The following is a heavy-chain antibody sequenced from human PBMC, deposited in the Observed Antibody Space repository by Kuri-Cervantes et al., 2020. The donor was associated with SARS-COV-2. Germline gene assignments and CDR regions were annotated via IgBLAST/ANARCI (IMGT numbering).Heavy chain of an antibody. Sequence: GESLKISCAASGFTFSSYWMHWVRQAPGKGLVWVSRINSDGSSTSYADSVKGRFTISRDDSKNMAYLQMNSLKAKDTAVYYCTTLIDYWGQGALVTVSS. CDR1: GFTFSSYW. D-gene: IGHD1-1*01. CDR2: INSDGSST. V-gene: IGHV3-74*01. J-gene: IGHJ4*02. CDR3: TTLIDY.